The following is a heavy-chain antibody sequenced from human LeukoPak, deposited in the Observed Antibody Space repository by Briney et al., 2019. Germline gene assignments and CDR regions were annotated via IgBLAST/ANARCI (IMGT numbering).Heavy chain of an antibody. CDR3: ARYGFSSVWQGGWHAFDI. V-gene: IGHV1-46*01. Sequence: ASVKVSCKASGYTFTSYYVHWVRQAPGQGLQWMGIINPTVGDTIYAQRFQGRVTMTRDMSTSTVYMELSSLRSADTAVYYCARYGFSSVWQGGWHAFDIWGHGTMVTVSS. CDR2: INPTVGDT. CDR1: GYTFTSYY. D-gene: IGHD6-25*01. J-gene: IGHJ3*02.